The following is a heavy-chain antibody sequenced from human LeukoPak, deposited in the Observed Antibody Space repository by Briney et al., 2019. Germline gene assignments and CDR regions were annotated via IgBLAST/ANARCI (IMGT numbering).Heavy chain of an antibody. Sequence: PGGSLRLSCAASGFTFSSYWMSWVRQAPGKGLEWVANIKQDGTENDYVDSVKGRFTISRDNAKNSLYLQMNSLRAEDTAVYFCARESLVSGTTRGNYYYYGMDVWGQGSTVTVSS. J-gene: IGHJ6*02. CDR2: IKQDGTEN. CDR3: ARESLVSGTTRGNYYYYGMDV. CDR1: GFTFSSYW. D-gene: IGHD1-7*01. V-gene: IGHV3-7*01.